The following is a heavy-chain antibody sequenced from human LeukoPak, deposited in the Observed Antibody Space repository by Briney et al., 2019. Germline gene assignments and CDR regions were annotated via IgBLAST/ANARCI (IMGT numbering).Heavy chain of an antibody. V-gene: IGHV3-15*01. CDR3: AKRGETYDIVVVPAARPPRGTYFDY. J-gene: IGHJ4*02. D-gene: IGHD2-2*01. CDR2: IKSKTDGGTT. CDR1: GFTFSNAW. Sequence: GGSLRLSCAASGFTFSNAWMSWVRQAPGKGLEWVGRIKSKTDGGTTDYAAPVKGRFTISRDNSKNTLYLQMNSLRAEDTAVYYCAKRGETYDIVVVPAARPPRGTYFDYWGQGTLVTVSS.